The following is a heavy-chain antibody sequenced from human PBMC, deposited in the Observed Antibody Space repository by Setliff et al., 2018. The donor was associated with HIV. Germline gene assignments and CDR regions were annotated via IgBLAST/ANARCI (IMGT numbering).Heavy chain of an antibody. D-gene: IGHD6-6*01. CDR3: VCVPVSSSSVYYYMDV. V-gene: IGHV4-39*01. CDR2: IYFSGSA. CDR1: GDSIGTTTYY. J-gene: IGHJ6*03. Sequence: SETLSLTCTVSGDSIGTTTYYWGWIRQSPEKGLEWIGSIYFSGSAYYNPSLESRVTISIDTSKNQFSLKLSSVTAADTAVYYCVCVPVSSSSVYYYMDVWGKGTTVTVSS.